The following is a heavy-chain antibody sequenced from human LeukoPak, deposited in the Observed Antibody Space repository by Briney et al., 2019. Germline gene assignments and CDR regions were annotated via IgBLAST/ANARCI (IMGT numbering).Heavy chain of an antibody. D-gene: IGHD2-2*01. CDR2: IYSGGST. CDR3: AKDLAPAAY. Sequence: GGSLRLSCAASGFTVSSNYMSWVRQAPGKGLEWVSVIYSGGSTYYADSVKGRFTISRDNSKKTLFLQMNRLRAEDTAVYYCAKDLAPAAYWGQGTLVTVSS. V-gene: IGHV3-53*01. CDR1: GFTVSSNY. J-gene: IGHJ4*02.